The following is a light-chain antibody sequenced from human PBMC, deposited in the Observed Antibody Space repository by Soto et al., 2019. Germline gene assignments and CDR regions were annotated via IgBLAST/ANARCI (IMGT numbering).Light chain of an antibody. V-gene: IGKV3-20*01. J-gene: IGKJ1*01. CDR3: QEYGTSRA. CDR2: RAS. Sequence: ESVLTQSPGTLSLSPGERATLSCRASQSVSSSYLAWYQQKPGQAPRLLIYRASSRATGIPDRFSGSGSGTDFTLTISRLEPEDFAVYYCQEYGTSRAFGQGTKVEI. CDR1: QSVSSSY.